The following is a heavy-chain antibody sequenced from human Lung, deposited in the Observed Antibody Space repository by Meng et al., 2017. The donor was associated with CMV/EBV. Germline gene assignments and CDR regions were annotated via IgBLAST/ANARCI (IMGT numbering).Heavy chain of an antibody. CDR1: GGSISSGGYY. D-gene: IGHD6-13*01. J-gene: IGHJ2*01. CDR3: ARPGAAAETEGFDL. Sequence: SETXSLXCTVSGGSISSGGYYWSWIRQHPGKGLEWIGYIYYSGSTYYNPSLKSRVTISVDTSKNQFSLKLSSVTAADTAVYYCARPGAAAETEGFDLWGHGXLVTVSS. CDR2: IYYSGST. V-gene: IGHV4-31*03.